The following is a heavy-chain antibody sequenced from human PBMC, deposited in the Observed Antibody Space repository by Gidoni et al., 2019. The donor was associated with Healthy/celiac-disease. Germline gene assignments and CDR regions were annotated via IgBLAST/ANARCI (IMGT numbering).Heavy chain of an antibody. CDR3: ARDLEGIAATGNDLGY. CDR1: GFPFSRYS. J-gene: IGHJ4*02. D-gene: IGHD6-13*01. Sequence: EVQLVESGGGLVKPGGSLRLSCAASGFPFSRYSINWVRQAPGQGLGWGSSISSSSSYIYYAESVKGRFTISRDNAKNSLYLQMNSLRAEDTAVYYCARDLEGIAATGNDLGYWGQGTLVTVSS. V-gene: IGHV3-21*01. CDR2: ISSSSSYI.